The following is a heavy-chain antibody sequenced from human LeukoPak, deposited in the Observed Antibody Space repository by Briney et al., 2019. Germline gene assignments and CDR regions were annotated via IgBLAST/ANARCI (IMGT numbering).Heavy chain of an antibody. D-gene: IGHD5-18*01. V-gene: IGHV3-21*01. J-gene: IGHJ3*02. Sequence: KPGGSLRLSCAASGFTFSSYSMNWVRQAPGKGLEWVSSISSSSSYIYYADSVKGRFTISRDNAKNSLYLQMNSLRAEDTAVYYCARVMGWGMTRGYSYGSHAFDIWGQGTMVTVSS. CDR1: GFTFSSYS. CDR3: ARVMGWGMTRGYSYGSHAFDI. CDR2: ISSSSSYI.